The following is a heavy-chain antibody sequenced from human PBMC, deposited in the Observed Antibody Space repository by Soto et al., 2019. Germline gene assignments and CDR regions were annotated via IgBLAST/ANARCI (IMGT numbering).Heavy chain of an antibody. Sequence: SETLSLTCTVSGVSISRYYWSWMRQSPGKEMEWIGFIHHSGRTNSNPSLQSRLTMSVDTSKNQFSLSLSSVTAADTAVYYCARGYYDSRGYSEHFDSWGQGTLVTVSS. CDR1: GVSISRYY. V-gene: IGHV4-59*01. D-gene: IGHD3-22*01. CDR3: ARGYYDSRGYSEHFDS. CDR2: IHHSGRT. J-gene: IGHJ4*02.